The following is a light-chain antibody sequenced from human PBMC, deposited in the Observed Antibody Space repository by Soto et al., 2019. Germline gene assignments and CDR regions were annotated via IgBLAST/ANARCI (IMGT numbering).Light chain of an antibody. Sequence: DIQMTQSPSSLSASVGDKVTISCRASQRIGTYLNWYQQKPGKAPKLLIFAASSLQSGVPSRFSGSRSGPDFTLTISSLQPEDFATYYCQQSYSSPPTFGQGTKVDI. V-gene: IGKV1-39*01. CDR1: QRIGTY. CDR2: AAS. J-gene: IGKJ1*01. CDR3: QQSYSSPPT.